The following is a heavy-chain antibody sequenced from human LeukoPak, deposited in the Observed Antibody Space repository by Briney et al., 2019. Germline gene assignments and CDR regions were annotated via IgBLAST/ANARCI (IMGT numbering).Heavy chain of an antibody. CDR3: ATAGLDDYVWGSYRPSPFGY. CDR2: FDPEDGET. V-gene: IGHV1-24*01. Sequence: ASVKVSCKVSGYTLTELSMHWVRQAPGKGLEWMGGFDPEDGETIYAQKFQGRVTMTEDTSTDTAYMELSSLRSEDTAVYYCATAGLDDYVWGSYRPSPFGYWGQGTLVTVSS. J-gene: IGHJ4*02. D-gene: IGHD3-16*02. CDR1: GYTLTELS.